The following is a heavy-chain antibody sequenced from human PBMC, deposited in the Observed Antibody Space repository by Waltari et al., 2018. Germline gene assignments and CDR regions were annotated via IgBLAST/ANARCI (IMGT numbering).Heavy chain of an antibody. V-gene: IGHV3-23*01. CDR1: GFPFSSYA. Sequence: EVQLLESGGGLVQPGGSLRLSCSASGFPFSSYAMSWVRQAPGKGLEWVSAISGSGGSTYYADSVKGRFTISRDNSKNTLYLQMNSLRAEDTAVYYCAKDFEHPRVTGGMDVWGQGTTVTVSS. D-gene: IGHD2-21*02. J-gene: IGHJ6*02. CDR3: AKDFEHPRVTGGMDV. CDR2: ISGSGGST.